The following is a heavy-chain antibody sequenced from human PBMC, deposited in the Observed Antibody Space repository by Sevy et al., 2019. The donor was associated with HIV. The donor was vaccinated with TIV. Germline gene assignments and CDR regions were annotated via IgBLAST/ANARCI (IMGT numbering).Heavy chain of an antibody. D-gene: IGHD2-2*01. CDR3: VNQPLTLISPPDS. CDR1: GDSISNSRYY. J-gene: IGHJ4*02. Sequence: SETLSLTCTVSGDSISNSRYYWGWIRQPPGKGLEWIGSVYYSGSTYYNPSLKSRVTLSIDTSKNQFFLKVNSVTATDTAVYYCVNQPLTLISPPDSWGQGTLVTVSS. V-gene: IGHV4-39*01. CDR2: VYYSGST.